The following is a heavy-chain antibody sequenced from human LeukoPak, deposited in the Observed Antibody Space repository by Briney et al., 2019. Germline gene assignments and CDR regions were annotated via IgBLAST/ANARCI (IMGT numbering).Heavy chain of an antibody. V-gene: IGHV1-18*04. CDR1: GYTFTSYG. CDR2: ISAYNGNT. D-gene: IGHD2-2*01. CDR3: ARDVFGIVVVPAAMDNWFDP. J-gene: IGHJ5*02. Sequence: ASVKVSCKASGYTFTSYGISWVRQAPGQGLEWMGWISAYNGNTNYAQKLQGRVTMTTDTSTSTAYMELRSLRSDDTAVYYCARDVFGIVVVPAAMDNWFDPWGRGTLVTVSS.